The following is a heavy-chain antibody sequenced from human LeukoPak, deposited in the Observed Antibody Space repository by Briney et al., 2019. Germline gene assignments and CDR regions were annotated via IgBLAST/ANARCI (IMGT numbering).Heavy chain of an antibody. Sequence: SETLSLTCTVSGGSISSYYWSWIRQPPGKGLEWIGYIYYSGSTNYNPSLKSRVTISVDTSKNQFSLKLGSVTAADTAVYYCARGIVGARSYAFDIWGQGTMVTVSS. CDR1: GGSISSYY. J-gene: IGHJ3*02. V-gene: IGHV4-59*01. CDR2: IYYSGST. D-gene: IGHD1-26*01. CDR3: ARGIVGARSYAFDI.